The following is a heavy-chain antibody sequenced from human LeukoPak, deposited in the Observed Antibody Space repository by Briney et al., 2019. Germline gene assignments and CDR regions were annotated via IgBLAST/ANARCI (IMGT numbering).Heavy chain of an antibody. V-gene: IGHV4-39*01. CDR1: GGSISSSSYY. D-gene: IGHD3-3*01. J-gene: IGHJ5*02. CDR3: ARHRAIPRITIFGVVRNWFDP. Sequence: SETLSLTCTVSGGSISSSSYYWGWIRQPPGKGLEWIGSIYYSGSTYYNPSLKSRVTISVDTSKNQFSLKLSSVTAADTAVYYCARHRAIPRITIFGVVRNWFDPWGQGTLVTVSS. CDR2: IYYSGST.